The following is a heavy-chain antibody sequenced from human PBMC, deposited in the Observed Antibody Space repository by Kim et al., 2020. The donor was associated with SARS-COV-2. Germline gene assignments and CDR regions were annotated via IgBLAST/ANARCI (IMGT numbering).Heavy chain of an antibody. CDR3: ARGRGGQVVGDY. D-gene: IGHD2-15*01. CDR1: GDSISRYF. V-gene: IGHV4-4*07. J-gene: IGHJ4*02. CDR2: IYTSGNT. Sequence: SETLSLTCTVSGDSISRYFWNWIRQPAGKGLEWIGRIYTSGNTNYNPSLKSRVTMSVDTSKNQFSLKLNSVTAADTAFYYCARGRGGQVVGDYWGRGTLV.